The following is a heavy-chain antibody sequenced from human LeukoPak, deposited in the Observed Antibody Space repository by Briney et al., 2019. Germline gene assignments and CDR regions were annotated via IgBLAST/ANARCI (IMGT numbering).Heavy chain of an antibody. CDR3: ARLSWPGRGSRSDP. CDR2: IYYSGST. Sequence: SETLSLTCTVSGGSISSYYWSWIRQPPGKGLEWIGYIYYSGSTNYNPSLKSRVTISVDTSKNQFSLKLSSVTAADTAVYFCARLSWPGRGSRSDPWGQGTLVTVSS. V-gene: IGHV4-59*01. J-gene: IGHJ5*02. D-gene: IGHD3-10*01. CDR1: GGSISSYY.